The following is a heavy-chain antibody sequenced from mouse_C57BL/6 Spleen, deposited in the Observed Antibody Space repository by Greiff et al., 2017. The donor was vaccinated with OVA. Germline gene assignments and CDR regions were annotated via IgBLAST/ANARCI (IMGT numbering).Heavy chain of an antibody. CDR3: ARHEGYDAYAMDY. J-gene: IGHJ4*01. V-gene: IGHV2-6-1*01. CDR2: IWSDGST. D-gene: IGHD2-2*01. Sequence: QVQLQQSGPGLVAPSQSLSITCTVSGFSLTSYGVHWVRQPPGKGLEWLVVIWSDGSTTYNSALKSRLSISKDNSKSQVFLKMNSLQTDDTAMYYCARHEGYDAYAMDYWGQGTSVTVSS. CDR1: GFSLTSYG.